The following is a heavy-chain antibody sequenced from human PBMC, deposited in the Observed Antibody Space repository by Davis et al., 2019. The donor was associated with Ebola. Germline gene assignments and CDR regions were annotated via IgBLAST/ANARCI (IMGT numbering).Heavy chain of an antibody. Sequence: ASVKVSCKASGYTFTSYYMHWVRQAPGQGLEWMGIINPSGGSTSYAQKFQGRVTMTRDTSTSTVYMELSSLRSEDTAVYYCARYRRSDIVVVPAAIRYGMDVWGQGTTVTVSS. CDR1: GYTFTSYY. J-gene: IGHJ6*02. CDR3: ARYRRSDIVVVPAAIRYGMDV. V-gene: IGHV1-46*01. D-gene: IGHD2-2*01. CDR2: INPSGGST.